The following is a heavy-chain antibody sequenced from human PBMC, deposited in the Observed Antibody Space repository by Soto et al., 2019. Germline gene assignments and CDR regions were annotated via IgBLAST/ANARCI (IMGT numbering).Heavy chain of an antibody. CDR1: GYTFTSYG. D-gene: IGHD3-22*01. CDR3: AGDDSSEPSDY. Sequence: ASVEVSCKXSGYTFTSYGISWVRQAPGQGLEWMRWISAYNGNTNYAQKLQGRVTMTTDTSTSTAYMELRSLRSDDPAVYYCAGDDSSEPSDYWGQGTLVTVSS. J-gene: IGHJ4*02. V-gene: IGHV1-18*04. CDR2: ISAYNGNT.